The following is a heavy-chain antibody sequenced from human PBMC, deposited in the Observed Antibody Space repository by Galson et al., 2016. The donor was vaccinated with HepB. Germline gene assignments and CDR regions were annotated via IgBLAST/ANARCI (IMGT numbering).Heavy chain of an antibody. D-gene: IGHD3-9*01. CDR3: ARGVGWLMED. J-gene: IGHJ4*02. V-gene: IGHV3-7*03. CDR2: IKQDGSEK. CDR1: RFTFSDNW. Sequence: SLRLSCAASRFTFSDNWMNWVRQAPGKGLEWVANIKQDGSEKNYVDSVKGRFIISRDNAKNSLYLQMNSLGVEDTAVYYCARGVGWLMEDWGQGTLVTVSS.